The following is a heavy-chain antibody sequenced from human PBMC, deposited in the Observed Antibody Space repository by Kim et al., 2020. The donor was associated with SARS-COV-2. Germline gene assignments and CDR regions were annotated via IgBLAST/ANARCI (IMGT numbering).Heavy chain of an antibody. J-gene: IGHJ6*02. D-gene: IGHD2-15*01. V-gene: IGHV3-30*04. Sequence: GESLRLSCAASGFTFSSYAMHWVRQAPGKGLEWVAVISYDGTDKYYADSVKGRFTISRDNSKNTLYLQMNSLRAEDTAIYYCARDLCSGGSFGCYYGMDVWGQGTTVTVSS. CDR2: ISYDGTDK. CDR1: GFTFSSYA. CDR3: ARDLCSGGSFGCYYGMDV.